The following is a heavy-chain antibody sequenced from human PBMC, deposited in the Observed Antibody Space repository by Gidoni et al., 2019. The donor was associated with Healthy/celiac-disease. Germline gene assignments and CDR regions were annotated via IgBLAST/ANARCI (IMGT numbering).Heavy chain of an antibody. CDR1: GYTFTSYA. V-gene: IGHV1-3*01. CDR2: INAGNGNT. D-gene: IGHD3-3*01. CDR3: ARDTAIFGVVRKGRFDP. J-gene: IGHJ5*02. Sequence: QVQLVQSGAEVKKPGASVKVSCKASGYTFTSYAMHWVRQAPGQRLEWMGGINAGNGNTKYSQKFQGRVTITRDTSSSTAYMELSSLRSEDTAVYYCARDTAIFGVVRKGRFDPWGQGTLVTVSS.